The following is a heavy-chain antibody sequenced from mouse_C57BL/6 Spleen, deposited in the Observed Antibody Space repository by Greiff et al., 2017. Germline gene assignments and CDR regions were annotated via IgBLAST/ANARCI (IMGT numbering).Heavy chain of an antibody. V-gene: IGHV1-54*01. CDR3: ARDYGSSYEGFAY. CDR1: GYAFTNYL. J-gene: IGHJ3*01. D-gene: IGHD1-1*01. Sequence: VKLQESGAELVRPGTSVKVSCKASGYAFTNYLIEWVKQRPGQGLEWIGVINPGSGGTNYNEKFKGKATLTADKSSSTAYMQLSSLTSEDSAVYFCARDYGSSYEGFAYWGQGTLDTVSA. CDR2: INPGSGGT.